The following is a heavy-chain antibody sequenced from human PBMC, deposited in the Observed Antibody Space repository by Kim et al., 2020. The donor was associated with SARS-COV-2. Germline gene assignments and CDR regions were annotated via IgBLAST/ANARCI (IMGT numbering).Heavy chain of an antibody. J-gene: IGHJ4*02. CDR3: ARPDTAMVLG. Sequence: GGSLRLSCAASGFTFSSYAMHWVRQAPGKGLEWVAVISYGGSNKYYADSVKGRFTISRDNSKNTLYLQMNSLRAEDTAVYYCARPDTAMVLGWGQGTLVTVSS. V-gene: IGHV3-30-3*01. D-gene: IGHD5-18*01. CDR2: ISYGGSNK. CDR1: GFTFSSYA.